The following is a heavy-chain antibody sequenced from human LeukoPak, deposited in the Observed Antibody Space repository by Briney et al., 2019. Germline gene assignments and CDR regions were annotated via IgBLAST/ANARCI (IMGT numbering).Heavy chain of an antibody. CDR3: AKDAQRGFDYSNSLES. V-gene: IGHV3-33*06. D-gene: IGHD4-11*01. CDR1: GFTYSHYG. CDR2: IWSDGTEK. J-gene: IGHJ5*01. Sequence: GGSLRLSCAASGFTYSHYGMHWVRQVPGKGLEWVAVIWSDGTEKYYGDAVKGRFTISRDNSMETLYLQMNSLRGDDTAVYYCAKDAQRGFDYSNSLESWGQGTLVTVSS.